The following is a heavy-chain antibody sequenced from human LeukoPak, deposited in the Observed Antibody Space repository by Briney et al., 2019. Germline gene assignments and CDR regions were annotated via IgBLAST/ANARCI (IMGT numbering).Heavy chain of an antibody. CDR1: GFTFSDYY. J-gene: IGHJ4*02. Sequence: KTGGSLRHSCAASGFTFSDYYMSWIRQAPGKGLEWVSYISSSSSYTNYADSVKGRFTISRDNAKNSLYLQMNSLRAEDTAVYYCARGSRRGYSYGYEVLDYWGQGTLVTVSS. D-gene: IGHD5-18*01. V-gene: IGHV3-11*06. CDR2: ISSSSSYT. CDR3: ARGSRRGYSYGYEVLDY.